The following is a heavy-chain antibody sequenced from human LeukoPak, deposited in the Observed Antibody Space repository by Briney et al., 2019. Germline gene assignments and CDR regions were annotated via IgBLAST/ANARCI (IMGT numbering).Heavy chain of an antibody. J-gene: IGHJ6*03. CDR3: AKTIVGTTRDYYNNMDV. Sequence: KSSETLSLTCTVSGGSISSYYWSWIRQPAGKGLEWIGRIYTNGSTNYNPSLKSRVTMSVDTSKNQFSLKLSSVTAADTAFYYCAKTIVGTTRDYYNNMDVWGQGTTVTVSS. CDR2: IYTNGST. V-gene: IGHV4-4*07. D-gene: IGHD1-26*01. CDR1: GGSISSYY.